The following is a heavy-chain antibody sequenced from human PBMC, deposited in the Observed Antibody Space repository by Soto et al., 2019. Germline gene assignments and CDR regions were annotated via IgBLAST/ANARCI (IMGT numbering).Heavy chain of an antibody. D-gene: IGHD3-3*01. J-gene: IGHJ6*02. V-gene: IGHV4-34*01. CDR2: INHSGST. Sequence: SETLSLTCAVYGGSFSGYYWSWIRQPPGKGLEWIGEINHSGSTNYNPSLKSRVTISVDTSKNQFSLKLSSVTAADTAVYYCARSGSYDFWSGYFRGYYGMDVWGQGTTVTVSS. CDR3: ARSGSYDFWSGYFRGYYGMDV. CDR1: GGSFSGYY.